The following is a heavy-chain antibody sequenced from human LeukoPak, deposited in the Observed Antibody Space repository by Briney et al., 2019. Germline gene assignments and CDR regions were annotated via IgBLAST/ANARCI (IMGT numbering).Heavy chain of an antibody. CDR3: ARVSSGYCFDY. Sequence: QSGGSLRLSCAASGVSFSSYSMNWVRQAPGKGLEWVSYISSSGSTRYYADSVKGRFTISRDNAKNSLYLQMNSLRAEDTAVYYCARVSSGYCFDYWGQGTLVTVSS. J-gene: IGHJ4*02. D-gene: IGHD3-22*01. CDR1: GVSFSSYS. V-gene: IGHV3-48*01. CDR2: ISSSGSTR.